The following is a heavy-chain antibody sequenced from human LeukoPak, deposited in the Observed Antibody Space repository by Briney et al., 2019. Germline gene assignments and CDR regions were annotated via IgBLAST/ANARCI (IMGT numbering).Heavy chain of an antibody. V-gene: IGHV3-30*02. CDR3: AKGYDPGAENPSLRITMVRGVIIGYYMDV. CDR1: GFTFSSYG. Sequence: GGSLRLSCAASGFTFSSYGMHWVRQAPGKGLEWVAFIRYDGSNKYYADSVKGRFTISRDNSKNTLYLQMNSLRAEDTAVYYCAKGYDPGAENPSLRITMVRGVIIGYYMDVWGKGTTVTVSS. CDR2: IRYDGSNK. J-gene: IGHJ6*03. D-gene: IGHD3-10*01.